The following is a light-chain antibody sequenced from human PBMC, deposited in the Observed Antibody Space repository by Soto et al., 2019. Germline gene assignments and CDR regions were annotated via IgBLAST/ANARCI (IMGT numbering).Light chain of an antibody. CDR2: DVS. J-gene: IGLJ1*01. V-gene: IGLV2-14*01. CDR1: SSDVGGYNY. Sequence: QSVLTQPASVSGSPGQSITISCTGTSSDVGGYNYVSWYQQLPGKAPKLLIYDVSNRPSGVSNRFSGSKSGNTASLTISGLQAEDEADYYCSSYTSSSTPSYVFGTGTKLTVL. CDR3: SSYTSSSTPSYV.